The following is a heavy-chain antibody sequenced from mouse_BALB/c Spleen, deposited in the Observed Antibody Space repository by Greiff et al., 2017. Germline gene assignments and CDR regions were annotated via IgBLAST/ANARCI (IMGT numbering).Heavy chain of an antibody. Sequence: VQLQQSGPELVKPGASVKIPCKASGYTFTDYNMDWVKQSHGKSLEWIGDINPNNGGTTYNQKFKGKATLTVDKSSSTAYMELRSLTSEDTAVYYCARFYDSFAYWGQGTLVTVSA. J-gene: IGHJ3*01. CDR1: GYTFTDYN. CDR3: ARFYDSFAY. V-gene: IGHV1-18*01. CDR2: INPNNGGT. D-gene: IGHD2-3*01.